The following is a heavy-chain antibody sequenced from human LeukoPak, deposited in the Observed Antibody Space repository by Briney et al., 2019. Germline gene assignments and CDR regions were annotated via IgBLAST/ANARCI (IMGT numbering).Heavy chain of an antibody. Sequence: PGGSLRLSCAASGFTFSSNAMTWVRQAPGKGLEWVSTINGSDGSTYYADCVKGRFTISRDNSKNTLYLQMNSLRAEDTAVYYCAKVGAGVTAGTGAEGYWGQGTLVTVSS. V-gene: IGHV3-23*01. CDR1: GFTFSSNA. J-gene: IGHJ4*02. D-gene: IGHD2-21*02. CDR3: AKVGAGVTAGTGAEGY. CDR2: INGSDGST.